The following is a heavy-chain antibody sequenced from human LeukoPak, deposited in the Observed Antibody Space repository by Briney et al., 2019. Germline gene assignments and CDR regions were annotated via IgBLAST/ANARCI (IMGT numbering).Heavy chain of an antibody. CDR3: ANFYKANIAAAGHIGY. Sequence: TGGSLRLSCAASGFTFSSYAMSWVRQAPGKGLEWVSAISGSGGSTYYADSVKGRFTISRDNSKNTLYLQMNSLRAEDTAVYYCANFYKANIAAAGHIGYWGQGTLVTVSS. J-gene: IGHJ4*02. D-gene: IGHD6-13*01. V-gene: IGHV3-23*01. CDR2: ISGSGGST. CDR1: GFTFSSYA.